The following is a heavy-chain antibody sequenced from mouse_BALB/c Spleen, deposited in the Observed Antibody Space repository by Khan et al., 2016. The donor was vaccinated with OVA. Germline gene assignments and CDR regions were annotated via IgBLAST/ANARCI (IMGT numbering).Heavy chain of an antibody. CDR1: GYTFTNYG. CDR2: INTYTGEP. V-gene: IGHV9-3-1*01. CDR3: ASGGYWYLDV. D-gene: IGHD1-1*02. Sequence: QIQLVQSGPELKKPGETVKISCKASGYTFTNYGMNWVKQAPGKGLKWMGWINTYTGEPTSADDFTGRFAFSLDTSASTAYLQINIHKNEDTATYCCASGGYWYLDVWGAGTTVTVSS. J-gene: IGHJ1*01.